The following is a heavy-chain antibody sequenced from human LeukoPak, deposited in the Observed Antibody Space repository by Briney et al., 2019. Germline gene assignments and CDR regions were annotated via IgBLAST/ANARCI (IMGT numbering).Heavy chain of an antibody. Sequence: PGGSLRLSCAASGFTFSRYWMHWVRQGPGKELIWVARMNEDGSITNYADSVRGRFTISRDNARNTLYLQMNSLRAEDTALYYCSKDLSGRDDSWGQGTLVTVSS. D-gene: IGHD1-26*01. CDR2: MNEDGSIT. CDR1: GFTFSRYW. V-gene: IGHV3-74*01. J-gene: IGHJ4*02. CDR3: SKDLSGRDDS.